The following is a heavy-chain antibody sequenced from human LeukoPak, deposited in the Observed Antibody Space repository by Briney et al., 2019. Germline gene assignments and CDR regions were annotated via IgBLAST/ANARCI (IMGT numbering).Heavy chain of an antibody. V-gene: IGHV4-59*12. CDR2: ISYSGST. J-gene: IGHJ4*02. Sequence: SETLSLTCTVSGGSISSYYWSWIRQPPGKGLEWIGYISYSGSTNYNPSLKSRVTISVDTSKNQFSLKLSSVTAADPAVYYCARSSGGRGYCSSTSCPRLLRGLFDYWGQGTLVTVSS. CDR1: GGSISSYY. CDR3: ARSSGGRGYCSSTSCPRLLRGLFDY. D-gene: IGHD2-2*01.